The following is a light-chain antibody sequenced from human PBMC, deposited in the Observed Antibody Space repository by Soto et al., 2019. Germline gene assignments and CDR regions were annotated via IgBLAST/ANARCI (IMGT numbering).Light chain of an antibody. V-gene: IGKV1-5*03. CDR2: KAS. Sequence: DIQMTQSPSTLSASVGDRVTITCRASQSISSWLAWYQQKPGKAPKLLIYKASSLESGVPSRFSRSESETEFTLSISSLQPDDFATYYCQLYNSYSRTFGQGTKVEIK. J-gene: IGKJ1*01. CDR3: QLYNSYSRT. CDR1: QSISSW.